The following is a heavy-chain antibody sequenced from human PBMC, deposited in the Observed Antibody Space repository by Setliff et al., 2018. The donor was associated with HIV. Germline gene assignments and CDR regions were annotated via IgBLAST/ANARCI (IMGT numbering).Heavy chain of an antibody. V-gene: IGHV1-18*01. Sequence: ASVKVSCKASGYTFNSYGISWVRQAPGQGPEWVGWIATYNGNTNYAQRLQGRVTLTTDTSTSTAYMELRSLRFDDTAVYFCARGVSQAYTYGSGAYYYFDVWGLGTLVTVSS. J-gene: IGHJ4*02. CDR1: GYTFNSYG. D-gene: IGHD6-19*01. CDR2: IATYNGNT. CDR3: ARGVSQAYTYGSGAYYYFDV.